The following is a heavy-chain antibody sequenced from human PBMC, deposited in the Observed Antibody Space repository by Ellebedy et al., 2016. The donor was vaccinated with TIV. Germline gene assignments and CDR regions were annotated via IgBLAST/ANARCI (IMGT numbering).Heavy chain of an antibody. CDR1: GFTFSDYY. J-gene: IGHJ6*02. CDR2: ITNTCSTP. D-gene: IGHD3-9*01. CDR3: ARAREPGYFAYYYYGTDV. Sequence: GESLKISCTASGFTFSDYYMSWVRQAPGKGLEWVSYITNTCSTPYYADSVRGRFTVARDNAKNSLYLQMNSLRADDTAVYYCARAREPGYFAYYYYGTDVWGQGTTVTVSS. V-gene: IGHV3-11*01.